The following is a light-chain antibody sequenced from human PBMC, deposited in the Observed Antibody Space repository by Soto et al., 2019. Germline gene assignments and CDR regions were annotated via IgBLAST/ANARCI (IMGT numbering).Light chain of an antibody. J-gene: IGKJ5*01. CDR3: SQRSDWPIT. CDR2: DAS. CDR1: QSISNF. V-gene: IGKV3-11*01. Sequence: EIVLTQSPATLSLSAGERASLSCGASQSISNFLAWYQQKPGQAPRLLIYDASNRATGIPARFSGSGYGTDFTLTISSLEPEDFAVYYCSQRSDWPITFGQGTRLEI.